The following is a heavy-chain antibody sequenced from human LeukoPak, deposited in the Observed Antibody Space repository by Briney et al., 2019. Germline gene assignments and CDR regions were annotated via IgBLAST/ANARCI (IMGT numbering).Heavy chain of an antibody. CDR3: ARARIDY. CDR2: IKDDGSEK. J-gene: IGHJ4*02. Sequence: GGSLRLSCVGSGFTFSSYWMTWVRQAPRKGLEWVANIKDDGSEKYSVDSVKGRFTISRDNAKNLLYLQMSILRAEDTAVYYCARARIDYWGQGTLVTVSS. V-gene: IGHV3-7*04. CDR1: GFTFSSYW. D-gene: IGHD1-14*01.